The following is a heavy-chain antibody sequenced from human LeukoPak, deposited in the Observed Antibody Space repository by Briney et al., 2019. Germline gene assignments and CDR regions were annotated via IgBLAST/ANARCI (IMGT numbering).Heavy chain of an antibody. D-gene: IGHD3-10*02. CDR1: GGSISSGSYY. J-gene: IGHJ4*02. Sequence: SETLSLTCTVSGGSISSGSYYWSWIRQPAGKGLEWIVRIYTSGSTNYNPSLKSRVTISVDTSKNQFSLKLSSVTAADTAVYYCARDPFVRGVWLELPNWGQGTLVTVSS. V-gene: IGHV4-61*02. CDR2: IYTSGST. CDR3: ARDPFVRGVWLELPN.